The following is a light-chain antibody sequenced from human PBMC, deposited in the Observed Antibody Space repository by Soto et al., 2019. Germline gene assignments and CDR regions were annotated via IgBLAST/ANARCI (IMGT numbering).Light chain of an antibody. V-gene: IGKV1-12*01. CDR3: EQAKSFPPRS. Sequence: DIQMTQSPSSVSASVGDRVTITCRASQCISSWLAWYQQKPGKAPKLLIYAASSLQSGVPSRFSSSGSGTYFTRTISSLQPEDFATYYCEQAKSFPPRSFGGVTKVVIK. J-gene: IGKJ4*02. CDR2: AAS. CDR1: QCISSW.